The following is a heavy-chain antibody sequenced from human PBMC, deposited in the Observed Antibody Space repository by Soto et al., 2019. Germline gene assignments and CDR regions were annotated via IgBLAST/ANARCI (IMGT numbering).Heavy chain of an antibody. CDR2: IKSKTDGGTT. Sequence: EVQLVESGGGLVKPGGSLRLSCAASGFTFSNAWMSWVRQAPGKGLEWVGRIKSKTDGGTTDYAAPVKGRFTISRDDSKNTLYLQMNSLKNEDTAVYYCTTTQHPYCSGGSCYSGVYWGQGTLVTVSS. J-gene: IGHJ4*02. CDR3: TTTQHPYCSGGSCYSGVY. D-gene: IGHD2-15*01. V-gene: IGHV3-15*01. CDR1: GFTFSNAW.